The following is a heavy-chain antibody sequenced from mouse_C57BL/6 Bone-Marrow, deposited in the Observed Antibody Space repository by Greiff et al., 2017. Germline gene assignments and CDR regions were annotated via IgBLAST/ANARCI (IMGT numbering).Heavy chain of an antibody. Sequence: QVQLQQSGAALMKPGASVKLSCKATGYTFTGYWIEWVKQRPGHGLEWIGEILPGSGSTYYNEKFKGKATFTADTSSNTAYRQLISLTTEDSAIYYCAGDGYYWVAYWGQGTLVTVSA. CDR1: GYTFTGYW. CDR2: ILPGSGST. D-gene: IGHD2-3*01. V-gene: IGHV1-9*01. J-gene: IGHJ3*01. CDR3: AGDGYYWVAY.